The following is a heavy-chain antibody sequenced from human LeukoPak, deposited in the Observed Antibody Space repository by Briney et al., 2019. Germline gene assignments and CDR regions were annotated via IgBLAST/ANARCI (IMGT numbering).Heavy chain of an antibody. CDR1: GGSITSYY. D-gene: IGHD2-2*01. CDR3: ARVDCISTSCPADY. CDR2: IYYSGNT. V-gene: IGHV4-59*01. Sequence: SETLSLTCTVSGGSITSYYWSWIRQPPGKGLEWIGYIYYSGNTNHNPSLKSRVTISVDTSRNQFSLKLNSVTAADTAMYYCARVDCISTSCPADYWGQGTLVTVSS. J-gene: IGHJ4*02.